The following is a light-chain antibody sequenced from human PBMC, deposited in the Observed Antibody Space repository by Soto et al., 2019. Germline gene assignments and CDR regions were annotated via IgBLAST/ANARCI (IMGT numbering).Light chain of an antibody. Sequence: ENGLTQSPGTLSLSPGETATLSCRASESVDSNYLAWYQQKSGQAPRLLISGASSRATGIPDRFSGSGSGTDFTLTISSLEPEDSAVYYCQQRSNWPSLTFGGGTKVDIK. CDR3: QQRSNWPSLT. V-gene: IGKV3D-20*02. CDR2: GAS. J-gene: IGKJ4*01. CDR1: ESVDSNY.